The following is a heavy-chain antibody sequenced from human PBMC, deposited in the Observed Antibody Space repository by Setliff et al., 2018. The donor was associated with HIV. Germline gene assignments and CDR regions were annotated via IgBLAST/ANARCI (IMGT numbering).Heavy chain of an antibody. D-gene: IGHD5-18*01. CDR3: ARGNAYPGIQLVDY. CDR1: GDSITNDDYY. Sequence: SETLSLTCTVSGDSITNDDYYWGWIRQPPGKGLEWIGEINHSGSTNYNPSLKSRVTISVDTSKNQFSLKLSSVTAADTAVYYCARGNAYPGIQLVDYWGQGTLVTVSS. J-gene: IGHJ4*02. CDR2: INHSGST. V-gene: IGHV4-39*07.